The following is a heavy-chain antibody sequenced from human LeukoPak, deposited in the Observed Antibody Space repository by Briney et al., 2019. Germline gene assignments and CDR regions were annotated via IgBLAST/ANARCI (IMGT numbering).Heavy chain of an antibody. CDR2: ISNHNGNT. D-gene: IGHD6-25*01. V-gene: IGHV1-18*04. CDR3: TRGIALATANYFDS. CDR1: GFTFSAYG. Sequence: WASVKVSCKTSGFTFSAYGIAWVRQAPGHGPEWMGWISNHNGNTNYAQKFQDRITVTTETSTGTVSMELRSLKPDDTAIYYCTRGIALATANYFDSWGRGTQVTVAS. J-gene: IGHJ4*02.